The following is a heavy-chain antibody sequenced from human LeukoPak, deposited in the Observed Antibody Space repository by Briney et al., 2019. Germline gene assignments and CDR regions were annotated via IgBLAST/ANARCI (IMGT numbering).Heavy chain of an antibody. J-gene: IGHJ4*02. D-gene: IGHD3-22*01. CDR1: GDSVSGISFY. Sequence: SETLSLTCAVSGDSVSGISFYWGWIRQPPGKGLQYIGYIQYSGSNNYNPSLKSRVTSSVNTSKTQFSLKLSSVAAATAALYYCARYYDRSGYWSTPHFDYWGQGSLVTVSS. CDR2: IQYSGSN. V-gene: IGHV4-61*01. CDR3: ARYYDRSGYWSTPHFDY.